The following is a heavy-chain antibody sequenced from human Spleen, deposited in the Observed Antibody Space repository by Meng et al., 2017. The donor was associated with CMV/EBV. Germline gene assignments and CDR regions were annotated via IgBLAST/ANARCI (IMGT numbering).Heavy chain of an antibody. CDR3: ARGVGKRTVSSYFDH. D-gene: IGHD5/OR15-5a*01. Sequence: ASVKVSCKASGYTFTNYGITWVRQAPGQGLEWMGWISAYNDNTNYAQKLQGRVTMTTDTSTTTAYMELRSLRSDDTAVYYWARGVGKRTVSSYFDHWGQGTPVTVSS. CDR1: GYTFTNYG. V-gene: IGHV1-18*01. CDR2: ISAYNDNT. J-gene: IGHJ4*02.